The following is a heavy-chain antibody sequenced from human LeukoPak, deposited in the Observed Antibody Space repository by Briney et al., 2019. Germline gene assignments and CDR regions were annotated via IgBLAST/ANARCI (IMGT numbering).Heavy chain of an antibody. J-gene: IGHJ4*02. Sequence: PSGTLSLTCAVSGGSISSSNWWSWVRQPPGKGLEWIGEIYHSGGTNYNPSLKSRVTISVDKSKNQFSLKLSSVTAADTAVYYCARDCDTSSSSWYRYYFDYWGQGTLVTVSS. V-gene: IGHV4-4*02. CDR1: GGSISSSNW. CDR2: IYHSGGT. CDR3: ARDCDTSSSSWYRYYFDY. D-gene: IGHD6-13*01.